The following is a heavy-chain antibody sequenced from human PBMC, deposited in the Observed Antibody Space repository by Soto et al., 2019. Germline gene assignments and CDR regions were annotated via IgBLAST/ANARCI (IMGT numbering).Heavy chain of an antibody. CDR3: ATDSSGYYYFDY. V-gene: IGHV4-39*01. CDR1: GGSISSSSYY. J-gene: IGHJ4*02. CDR2: MYYSGST. D-gene: IGHD3-22*01. Sequence: SETRSLTCTVSGGSISSSSYYWGWIRQPPGKGLEWIGSMYYSGSTYYNPSLKSRVTISVDTSKSQFSLKLSSVTAADTAVYYCATDSSGYYYFDYWGQGTLVTVSS.